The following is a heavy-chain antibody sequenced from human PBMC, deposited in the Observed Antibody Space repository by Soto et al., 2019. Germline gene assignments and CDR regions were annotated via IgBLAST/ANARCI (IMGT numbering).Heavy chain of an antibody. CDR3: AREGSYSAYNFAHGIQLWSFDF. J-gene: IGHJ4*02. CDR2: IFSSGST. V-gene: IGHV4-4*07. CDR1: GGSINTFY. D-gene: IGHD5-12*01. Sequence: LSLTCTVSGGSINTFYWSWVRQPAGKGLEWIGRIFSSGSTSFNPSLESRVAMSVDTSKNHCSLNLSSVTAADMAVYYCAREGSYSAYNFAHGIQLWSFDFWGQGALVTVSS.